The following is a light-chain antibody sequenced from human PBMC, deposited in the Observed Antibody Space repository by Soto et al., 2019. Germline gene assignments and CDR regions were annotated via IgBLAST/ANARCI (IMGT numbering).Light chain of an antibody. Sequence: DIQMTQSPSTLSASVGDRVSITCRASQSISSWLAWYQQKPGKAPNLLIYDASSLESGVPSRFSGSGSGTEFTLTISSLQPEDFATYYCQQYSSSSEWTFGQGTKVDIK. CDR1: QSISSW. CDR2: DAS. V-gene: IGKV1-5*01. CDR3: QQYSSSSEWT. J-gene: IGKJ1*01.